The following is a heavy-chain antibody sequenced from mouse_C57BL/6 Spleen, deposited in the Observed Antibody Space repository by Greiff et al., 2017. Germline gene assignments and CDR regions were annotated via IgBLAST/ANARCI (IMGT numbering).Heavy chain of an antibody. CDR1: GFTFSSYG. D-gene: IGHD1-1*01. V-gene: IGHV5-6*01. CDR3: ARHAPFITTVVEGYFDV. J-gene: IGHJ1*03. Sequence: EVQLVESGGDLVKPGGSLKLSCAASGFTFSSYGMSWVRQTPDKRLEWVATISSGGSYTYYPDSVKGRFTISRDNAKNTLYLQMSSLKSEDTAMFYCARHAPFITTVVEGYFDVWGTGTTVTVSS. CDR2: ISSGGSYT.